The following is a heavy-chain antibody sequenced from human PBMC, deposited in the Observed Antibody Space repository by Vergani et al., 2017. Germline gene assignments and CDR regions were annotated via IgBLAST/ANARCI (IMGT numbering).Heavy chain of an antibody. D-gene: IGHD3/OR15-3a*01. CDR2: IHYSENT. Sequence: QVQLQESGPGLVKSSETLSLTCSVSFDSIRNLYCNWIRQPPGKGLEWIGSIHYSENTNYNPSLKTRVTISLDTSKNQFSLTLTSVTAADTAVYYCASDTLIGQRADRWGQGILVTVTS. V-gene: IGHV4-59*11. CDR1: FDSIRNLY. CDR3: ASDTLIGQRADR. J-gene: IGHJ5*02.